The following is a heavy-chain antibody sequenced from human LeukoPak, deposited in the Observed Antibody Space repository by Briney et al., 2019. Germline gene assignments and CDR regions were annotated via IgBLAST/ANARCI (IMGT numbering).Heavy chain of an antibody. J-gene: IGHJ4*02. CDR3: ARHRGSSWRDPFDY. Sequence: LSETLSLTCIVSGGSISSSYWSWIRQPPGKGLEWIGYISYSGRTNYNPSLKSRVTISVDTSKNQFSLKLSSVTAADTAVYYCARHRGSSWRDPFDYWGQGTLVTVSS. D-gene: IGHD6-13*01. V-gene: IGHV4-59*08. CDR1: GGSISSSY. CDR2: ISYSGRT.